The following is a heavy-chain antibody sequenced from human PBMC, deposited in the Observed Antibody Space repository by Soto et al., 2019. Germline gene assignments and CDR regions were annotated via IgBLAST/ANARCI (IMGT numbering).Heavy chain of an antibody. CDR2: IIPIFGTA. CDR3: ARDGVHPPYYYYSRGYQDAFDI. V-gene: IGHV1-69*12. CDR1: GGTFSSYA. J-gene: IGHJ3*02. D-gene: IGHD3-22*01. Sequence: QVQLVQSGAEVKKPGSSVKVSCKASGGTFSSYAISWVRQAPGQGLEWMGGIIPIFGTANYAQKFQGRVTITADESTSTAYMELSSLRSEDTDVYYCARDGVHPPYYYYSRGYQDAFDIWGQGTMVTVSS.